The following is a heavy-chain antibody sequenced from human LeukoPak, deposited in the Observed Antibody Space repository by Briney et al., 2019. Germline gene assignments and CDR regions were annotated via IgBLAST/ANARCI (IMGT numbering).Heavy chain of an antibody. CDR2: FSGSGGST. CDR1: GFTFSRFA. D-gene: IGHD6-19*01. Sequence: PGGSLRLSCAASGFTFSRFAMSWVRQAPGKGLEWVSGFSGSGGSTYYADSVKGRFTISRDNAKNTLYLQMNSLRAEDTAVYYCARELAVGGTWFDPWGQGTLVTVSS. V-gene: IGHV3-23*01. J-gene: IGHJ5*02. CDR3: ARELAVGGTWFDP.